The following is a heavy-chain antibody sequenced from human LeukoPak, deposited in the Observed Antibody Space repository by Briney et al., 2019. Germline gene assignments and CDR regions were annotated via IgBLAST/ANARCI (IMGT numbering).Heavy chain of an antibody. Sequence: PSQTLSLTCNVSGDSISSGRYYWSWIRQPPGKGLEWIGYIYHSGRTDHNPSLNSRVTISIDRSKNHLSLMLTSVTAADTAVYYCARRGGHGGSFDYWGQGTLVTVSS. CDR1: GDSISSGRYY. CDR2: IYHSGRT. D-gene: IGHD4-23*01. V-gene: IGHV4-30-2*01. J-gene: IGHJ4*02. CDR3: ARRGGHGGSFDY.